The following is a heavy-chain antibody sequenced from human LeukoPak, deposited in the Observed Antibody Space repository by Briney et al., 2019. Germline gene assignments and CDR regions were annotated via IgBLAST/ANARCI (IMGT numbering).Heavy chain of an antibody. CDR3: ARGPYSYAFALSFDF. CDR2: IDNSGNVI. J-gene: IGHJ4*02. V-gene: IGHV3-48*03. D-gene: IGHD3-16*01. CDR1: GFNFNSYG. Sequence: GGSLRLSCAASGFNFNSYGMNWVRQAPGKGLEWISDIDNSGNVINYADSVKGRFTISRDNANNSLFLQMNSLRTDDTAVYYCARGPYSYAFALSFDFWGQGILVTVSS.